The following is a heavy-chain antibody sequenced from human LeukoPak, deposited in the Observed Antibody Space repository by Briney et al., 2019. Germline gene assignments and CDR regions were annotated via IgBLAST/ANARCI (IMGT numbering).Heavy chain of an antibody. CDR1: GFSFISYG. J-gene: IGHJ4*02. CDR3: ARQARPQSPEMATNPFDY. D-gene: IGHD5-24*01. Sequence: GGSLRLSCAASGFSFISYGMHWVRQAPGKGLEWVSGINWNGGSTGYADSVKGRFTISRDNAKNSLYLQMNSLRAEDTALYYGARQARPQSPEMATNPFDYWAREPWSPSPQ. CDR2: INWNGGST. V-gene: IGHV3-20*04.